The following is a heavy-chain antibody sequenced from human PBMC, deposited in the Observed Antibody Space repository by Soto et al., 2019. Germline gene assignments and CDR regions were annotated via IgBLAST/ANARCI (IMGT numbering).Heavy chain of an antibody. CDR2: IIPILGIA. CDR3: ARDPDIVVVVAAPVGAFDI. D-gene: IGHD2-15*01. Sequence: SVKVSCKASGGTFSSYTISWVRQAPGQGLEWMGRIIPILGIANYAQKFQGRVTITADKSTSTAYMELSSLRSEDTAVYYCARDPDIVVVVAAPVGAFDIWGQGTMVTVSS. J-gene: IGHJ3*02. V-gene: IGHV1-69*04. CDR1: GGTFSSYT.